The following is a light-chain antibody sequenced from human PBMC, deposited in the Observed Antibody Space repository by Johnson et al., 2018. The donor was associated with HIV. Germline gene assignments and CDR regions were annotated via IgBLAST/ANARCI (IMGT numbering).Light chain of an antibody. CDR1: SSNIGNNY. J-gene: IGLJ1*01. CDR3: GTWDGGLSIYV. CDR2: DND. V-gene: IGLV1-51*01. Sequence: QSVLTQPPSVSAAPGQKVTISCSGSSSNIGNNYVSWYQQLPGTAPKLLIYDNDKRPSGTPDRFSASKSDTSATLGITGLQTGDEANYYCGTWDGGLSIYVFGTGTEVTVL.